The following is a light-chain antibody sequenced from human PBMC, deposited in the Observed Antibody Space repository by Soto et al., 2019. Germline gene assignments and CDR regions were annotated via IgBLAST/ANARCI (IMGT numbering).Light chain of an antibody. V-gene: IGLV2-14*01. CDR1: SSDVGGYNY. CDR3: SSYTSSSTVV. Sequence: QSALTQPASVSGSPGQSFTISCTGTSSDVGGYNYVSWYQQHPGKAPKLMIYAVSNRPSGVSNRFSGSKSGNTASLTISGLQAEDEADYYCSSYTSSSTVVFGGGTKLTVL. J-gene: IGLJ2*01. CDR2: AVS.